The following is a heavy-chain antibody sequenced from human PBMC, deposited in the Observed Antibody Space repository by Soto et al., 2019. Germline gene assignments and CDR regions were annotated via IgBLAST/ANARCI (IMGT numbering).Heavy chain of an antibody. Sequence: GGSLRLSCAASGFTFSNAWMSWVRQAPGKGLEWVGRIKSKTDGGTTDYAAPVKGRFTISRDDSKNTLYLQMNSLKTEDTAVYYCTTEGFDFWSGYYDYWGQGTLVTVSS. J-gene: IGHJ4*02. D-gene: IGHD3-3*01. V-gene: IGHV3-15*01. CDR3: TTEGFDFWSGYYDY. CDR2: IKSKTDGGTT. CDR1: GFTFSNAW.